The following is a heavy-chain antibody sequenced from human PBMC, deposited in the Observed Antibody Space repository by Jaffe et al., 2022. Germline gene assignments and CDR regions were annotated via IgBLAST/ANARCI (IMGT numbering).Heavy chain of an antibody. CDR3: VRLNPLLYGSGSYPTDPSFDY. D-gene: IGHD3-10*01. Sequence: EVQLVQSGAEVKKPGESLKISCKGSGYSFTSYWIGWVRQMPGKGLEWMGIIYPGDSDTRYSPSFQGQVTISADKSISTAYLQWSSLKASDTAMYYCVRLNPLLYGSGSYPTDPSFDYWGQGTLVTVSS. CDR1: GYSFTSYW. CDR2: IYPGDSDT. V-gene: IGHV5-51*03. J-gene: IGHJ4*02.